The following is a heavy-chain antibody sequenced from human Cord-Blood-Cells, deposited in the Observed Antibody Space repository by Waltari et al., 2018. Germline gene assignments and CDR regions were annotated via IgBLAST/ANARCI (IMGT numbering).Heavy chain of an antibody. D-gene: IGHD1-26*01. V-gene: IGHV4-39*01. CDR3: ARAPPFWYSGSYYAFDI. CDR2: IYYSGST. J-gene: IGHJ3*02. Sequence: QLQLQESGPGLVKPSETLSLTCTVSGGSISSSSYYWGWIRQPPGKGLEWIGSIYYSGSTYYNPSLKSRVTISVDTSKNQFSLKLSSVTAADTAVYYCARAPPFWYSGSYYAFDIWGQGTMVTVSS. CDR1: GGSISSSSYY.